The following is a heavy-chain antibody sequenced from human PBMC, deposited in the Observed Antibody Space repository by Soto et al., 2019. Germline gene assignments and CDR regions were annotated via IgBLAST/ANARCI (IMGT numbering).Heavy chain of an antibody. CDR2: ISVRGGST. V-gene: IGHV3-23*01. CDR1: GLTLSTSS. CDR3: AKESAAAGTSGYFDY. D-gene: IGHD6-13*01. Sequence: PGGSLRLSCAAFGLTLSTSSMNWVRQAPGKGLVWFSAISVRGGSTYYADSVKGRFTISRDNSKNMLYLQMNSLRAEDTAVYYCAKESAAAGTSGYFDYWGQGTLVTVSS. J-gene: IGHJ4*02.